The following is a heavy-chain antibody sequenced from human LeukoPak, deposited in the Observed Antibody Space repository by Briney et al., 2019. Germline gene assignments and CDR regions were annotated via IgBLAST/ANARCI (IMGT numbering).Heavy chain of an antibody. J-gene: IGHJ4*02. CDR1: GFTFSSYS. V-gene: IGHV3-21*01. D-gene: IGHD6-13*01. CDR3: ARGWSSSWPDY. CDR2: ISSSSSYI. Sequence: GGSLRLSCAASGFTFSSYSMNWVRQAPGKGLEWVSSISSSSSYIYYADPVKGRFTISRDNAKNSLYLQMNSLRAEDTAVYYCARGWSSSWPDYWGQGTLVTVSS.